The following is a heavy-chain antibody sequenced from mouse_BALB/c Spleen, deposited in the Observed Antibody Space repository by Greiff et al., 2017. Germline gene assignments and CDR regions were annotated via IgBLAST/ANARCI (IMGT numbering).Heavy chain of an antibody. D-gene: IGHD1-1*02. J-gene: IGHJ4*01. CDR1: GYTFTDYA. V-gene: IGHV1S137*01. Sequence: QVQLKQSGAELVRPGVSVKISCKGSGYTFTDYAMHWVKQSHAKSLEWIGVISTYYGDASYNQKFKGKATMTVDKSSSTAYMELARLTSEDSAIYYCARGWDYAMDYWGQGTSVTVSS. CDR3: ARGWDYAMDY. CDR2: ISTYYGDA.